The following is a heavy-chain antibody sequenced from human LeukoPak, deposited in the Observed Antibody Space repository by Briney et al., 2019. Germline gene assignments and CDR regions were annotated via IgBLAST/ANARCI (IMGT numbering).Heavy chain of an antibody. CDR2: IRYDGTNK. D-gene: IGHD4-17*01. V-gene: IGHV3-30*02. CDR1: GFTFSSHG. J-gene: IGHJ4*02. Sequence: PGGSLRLSCAASGFTFSSHGMHWVRQAPGKGLEWVAFIRYDGTNKYYADSMKGRFTISRGNSKNTLYLQMNSLRTEDTAVYYCAKDNYYGDYEVTSIFGVDWGQGTLVTVSS. CDR3: AKDNYYGDYEVTSIFGVD.